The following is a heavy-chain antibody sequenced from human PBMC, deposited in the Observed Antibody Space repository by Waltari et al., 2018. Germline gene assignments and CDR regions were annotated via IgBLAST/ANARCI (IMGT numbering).Heavy chain of an antibody. V-gene: IGHV1-69*12. D-gene: IGHD3-10*01. J-gene: IGHJ6*04. CDR1: GGSFSFNTYS. Sequence: QVQLVQSGAAVMKPGSSVTVSCKASGGSFSFNTYSLSWVRQAPGQGLEWVGGVIPICVGIDYAPSLQGRVSITADESTGTSYMELNSLRYEDTAVDYCATGIYEFASGCSWDVWGEGTSVTVSS. CDR3: ATGIYEFASGCSWDV. CDR2: VIPICVGI.